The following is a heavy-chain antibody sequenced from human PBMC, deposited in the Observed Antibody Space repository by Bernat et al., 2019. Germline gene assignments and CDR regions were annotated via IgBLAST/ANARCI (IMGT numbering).Heavy chain of an antibody. CDR1: GFIFSSSY. J-gene: IGHJ3*02. CDR3: ARDPEWGALDI. D-gene: IGHD1-14*01. CDR2: MNQDGREK. V-gene: IGHV3-7*03. Sequence: EVQLVESGGGVVQPGGSLRLSCTASGFIFSSSYMTWVRQAPGKGPEWVAIMNQDGREKTYVDSVKGRFSISRDNAKNSLYLQMSSLRVKDTALYYCARDPEWGALDIWGQGTMVTVSS.